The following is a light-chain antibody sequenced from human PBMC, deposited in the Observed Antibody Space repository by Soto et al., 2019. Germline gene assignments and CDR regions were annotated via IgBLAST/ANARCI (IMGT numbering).Light chain of an antibody. CDR1: SSDVGDYNY. CDR3: SSYTTTYSVL. J-gene: IGLJ2*01. Sequence: QSALTQPASXXXXPGQSITISCTATSSDVGDYNYVSWYQHHPGKAPKVMIYDVSHRPSGVSNRFSGSKSGNTASLTISGLQAEDEADYYCSSYTTTYSVLFGGGTKLTVL. V-gene: IGLV2-14*01. CDR2: DVS.